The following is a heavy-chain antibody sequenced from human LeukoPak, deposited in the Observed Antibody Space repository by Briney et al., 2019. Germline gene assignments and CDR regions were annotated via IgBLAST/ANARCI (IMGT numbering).Heavy chain of an antibody. V-gene: IGHV3-30*04. Sequence: GRSLSLSCAASGFTFSNHAMHWVRQGPGKGLEWVAVISDDGTSKFYADSVKGRFTIFRDNSKNTLFLQINSLRPEDTAMYYCARVDDLDAFDIWGQGTLVTVSS. CDR3: ARVDDLDAFDI. CDR2: ISDDGTSK. J-gene: IGHJ3*02. D-gene: IGHD2-2*03. CDR1: GFTFSNHA.